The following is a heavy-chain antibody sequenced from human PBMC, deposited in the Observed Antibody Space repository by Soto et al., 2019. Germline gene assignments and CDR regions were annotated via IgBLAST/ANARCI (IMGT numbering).Heavy chain of an antibody. V-gene: IGHV4-61*01. CDR2: IHHSGIT. Sequence: SETLSLTCSVSGGSVNDGNYYWNWIRQSPAKGLEWIGYIHHSGITNYNPSLKSRVTISVDTSKNEFSLKLNSVTAADTAVYYCARGLTMGALTSDFHYWGHVNQVSVGS. J-gene: IGHJ4*01. CDR3: ARGLTMGALTSDFHY. CDR1: GGSVNDGNYY. D-gene: IGHD3-10*01.